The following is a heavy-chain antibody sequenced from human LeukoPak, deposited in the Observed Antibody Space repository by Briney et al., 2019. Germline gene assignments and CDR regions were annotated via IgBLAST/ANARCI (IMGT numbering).Heavy chain of an antibody. CDR2: MNPNSGNT. Sequence: GASVKVSCKASGYTFTTYDINWVRQATGQGLEWMGWMNPNSGNTGYAQKFQGRVTMTRNTSISTAYMELSSLRSEDTAVYYCARGPNKSDGGNSGSAWFDPWRQGTLVTVSS. CDR1: GYTFTTYD. CDR3: ARGPNKSDGGNSGSAWFDP. V-gene: IGHV1-8*01. J-gene: IGHJ5*02. D-gene: IGHD4-23*01.